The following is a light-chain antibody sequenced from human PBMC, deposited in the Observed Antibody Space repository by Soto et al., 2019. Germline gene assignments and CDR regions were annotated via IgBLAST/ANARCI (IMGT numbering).Light chain of an antibody. CDR2: GAS. CDR3: QQYNDWPLT. V-gene: IGKV3-15*01. J-gene: IGKJ4*01. CDR1: QSVGSN. Sequence: ERVMTQSPATLSVSPGERATLSCRASQSVGSNLAWYQQKPGRSPRLLIYGASTRATGIPARFSGSGSGTEFTLTVTSLQSEDFAVYYCQQYNDWPLTFGGGTKVEIK.